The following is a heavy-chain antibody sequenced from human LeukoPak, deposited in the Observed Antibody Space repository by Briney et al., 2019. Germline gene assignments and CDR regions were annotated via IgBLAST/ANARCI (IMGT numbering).Heavy chain of an antibody. CDR2: ISSSGSTI. V-gene: IGHV3-48*03. J-gene: IGHJ6*04. D-gene: IGHD3-10*01. CDR1: GFTFSSYE. CDR3: AREGGQLCYGSGSYLPGYYYGMDV. Sequence: GGSLRLSCAASGFTFSSYEMNWVRQAPGKGLEWVSYISSSGSTIYYADSVKGRFTISRDNAKNSLYLQMNSLRAEDTAVYYCAREGGQLCYGSGSYLPGYYYGMDVWGKGTTVTVSS.